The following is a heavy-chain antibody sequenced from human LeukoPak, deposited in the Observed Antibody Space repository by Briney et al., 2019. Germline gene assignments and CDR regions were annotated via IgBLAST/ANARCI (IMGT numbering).Heavy chain of an antibody. D-gene: IGHD2-21*02. V-gene: IGHV1-69*01. CDR3: ARSYCGGDCYYYYYYYMDV. J-gene: IGHJ6*03. CDR2: IIPIFGTA. CDR1: GGTFSSYA. Sequence: SVKVSCKASGGTFSSYAISWVRQAPGQGLEWMGGIIPIFGTANYAQKFQGRVTITADESTSTAYMELSSLRSEDTAVYYCARSYCGGDCYYYYYYYMDVWDKGTTVTVSS.